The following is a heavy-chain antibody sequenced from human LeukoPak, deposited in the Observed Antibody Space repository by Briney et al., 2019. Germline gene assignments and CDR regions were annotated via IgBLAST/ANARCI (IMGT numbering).Heavy chain of an antibody. Sequence: ASVKVSCKASEYTFTRYAVNWVRQAPGQGLDWMGWINTNTGNPTYAQGFTGRFVFSLDTSVSTAYLQISSLKAEDTAVYYCARFTVTTPYYFDYWGQGTLVTVSS. CDR2: INTNTGNP. CDR1: EYTFTRYA. D-gene: IGHD4-17*01. V-gene: IGHV7-4-1*02. J-gene: IGHJ4*02. CDR3: ARFTVTTPYYFDY.